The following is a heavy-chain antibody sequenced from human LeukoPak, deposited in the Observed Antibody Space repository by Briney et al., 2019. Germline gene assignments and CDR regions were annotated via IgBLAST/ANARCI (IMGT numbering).Heavy chain of an antibody. D-gene: IGHD2-2*01. V-gene: IGHV3-66*01. CDR3: ARGYCSSTSCYVDWFDP. CDR2: IYSGGST. Sequence: GGSLRLSCAASGFTVRSNYMSWVRQAPGKGLEWVSVIYSGGSTYYADSAKGRFTISRDNSKNTLYLQMNSLRAEDTAVYYCARGYCSSTSCYVDWFDPWGQGTLVTVSS. CDR1: GFTVRSNY. J-gene: IGHJ5*02.